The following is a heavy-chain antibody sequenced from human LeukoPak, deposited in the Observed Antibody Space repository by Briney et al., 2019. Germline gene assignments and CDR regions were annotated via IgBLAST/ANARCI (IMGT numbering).Heavy chain of an antibody. J-gene: IGHJ4*02. CDR3: AREMRCSSTSCYLFDY. CDR1: GGSISSYY. CDR2: IYTSGST. V-gene: IGHV4-4*07. Sequence: SETLSLTCTVSGGSISSYYWSWIRQPAGKGLEWIGRIYTSGSTNYNPSLKSRVTMSVDTSKNKFSLKLSPVTAADTAVYYCAREMRCSSTSCYLFDYWGQGTLVTVSS. D-gene: IGHD2-2*01.